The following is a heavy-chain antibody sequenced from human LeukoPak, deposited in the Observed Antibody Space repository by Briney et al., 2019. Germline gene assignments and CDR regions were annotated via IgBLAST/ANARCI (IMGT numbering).Heavy chain of an antibody. CDR3: ARVPLVVPAAIGNYYYYMDV. V-gene: IGHV1-69*13. CDR2: IIPIFGTA. D-gene: IGHD2-2*02. J-gene: IGHJ6*03. Sequence: SVKVSCKASGYTFTSYGISWVRQAPGQGLEWMGGIIPIFGTANYAQKFQGRVTITADESTSTAYMELSSLRSEDTAVYYCARVPLVVPAAIGNYYYYMDVWGKGTTVTVSS. CDR1: GYTFTSYG.